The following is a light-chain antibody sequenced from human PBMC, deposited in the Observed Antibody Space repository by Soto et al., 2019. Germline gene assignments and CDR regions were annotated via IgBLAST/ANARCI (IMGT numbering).Light chain of an antibody. CDR1: QSVSSSN. CDR3: ENWCAR. V-gene: IGKV3-20*01. CDR2: GAS. Sequence: VFTQSAGTLSLSSGERATLSCRASQSVSSSNLAWYQHKPGQGPRLLIYGASSRATGITDRFSGSGSGTVFTLTISRLDPEESEVYHWENWCARFDHGTKVDIK. J-gene: IGKJ1*01.